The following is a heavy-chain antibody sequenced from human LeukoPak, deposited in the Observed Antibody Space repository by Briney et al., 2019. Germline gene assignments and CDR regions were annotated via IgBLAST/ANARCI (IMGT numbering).Heavy chain of an antibody. Sequence: PGGSLRLSCAASGFTFSSYAMHWVRQAPGKGLEWVAVISYDGSNKYYADSVKGRFTISRDNSKNTLYLQMNSLRAEDTAVYYCARDGYNQRAFDYWGQGTLVTVSS. CDR2: ISYDGSNK. CDR1: GFTFSSYA. CDR3: ARDGYNQRAFDY. V-gene: IGHV3-30-3*01. D-gene: IGHD5-24*01. J-gene: IGHJ4*02.